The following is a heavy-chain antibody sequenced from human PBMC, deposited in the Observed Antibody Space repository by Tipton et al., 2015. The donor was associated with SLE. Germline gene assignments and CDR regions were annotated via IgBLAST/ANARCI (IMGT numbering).Heavy chain of an antibody. V-gene: IGHV4-59*12. Sequence: TLSLTCSVTGGSISRNYWIWIRQPPGKGLEWIGYISDGGGTNYNPSLKSRVTISVDPAKNQFSLKVGSVTAADTAVYFCARGGITTPGTPYYYGVDVWGRGTTVTVSS. CDR3: ARGGITTPGTPYYYGVDV. J-gene: IGHJ6*02. CDR2: ISDGGGT. D-gene: IGHD6-13*01. CDR1: GGSISRNY.